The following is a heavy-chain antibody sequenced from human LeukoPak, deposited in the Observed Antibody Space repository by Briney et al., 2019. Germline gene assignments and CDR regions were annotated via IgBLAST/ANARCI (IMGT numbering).Heavy chain of an antibody. Sequence: GGSLRLSCVASGFTFSNYWMSWVRQPPGRGLEWVANIKQDGGEKYYVDSVRGRFTISRDNAKNSLNLQMNSLRAEDTALCYCATDLGSSRPNFWGQGTLVTVSS. D-gene: IGHD6-13*01. J-gene: IGHJ4*02. CDR1: GFTFSNYW. CDR3: ATDLGSSRPNF. CDR2: IKQDGGEK. V-gene: IGHV3-7*04.